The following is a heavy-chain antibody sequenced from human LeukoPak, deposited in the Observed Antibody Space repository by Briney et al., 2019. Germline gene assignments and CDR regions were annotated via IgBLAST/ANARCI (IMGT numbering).Heavy chain of an antibody. Sequence: PSETLSLTCTVSGGSISSYYWSWIRQPPGKGLEWIGYIYYSGNTNYNSSLKSRVTILVDMSKNQFSLKLSSVTAADTAVYYCAREGVAVADLGVGFDPWGQGTLVTVSS. J-gene: IGHJ5*02. D-gene: IGHD6-19*01. CDR3: AREGVAVADLGVGFDP. CDR2: IYYSGNT. CDR1: GGSISSYY. V-gene: IGHV4-59*01.